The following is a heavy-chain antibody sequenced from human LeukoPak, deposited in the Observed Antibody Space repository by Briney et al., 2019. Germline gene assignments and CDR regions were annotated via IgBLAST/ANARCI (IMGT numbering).Heavy chain of an antibody. J-gene: IGHJ3*02. CDR3: AKGLLFTIIVVVNADAFDI. D-gene: IGHD3-22*01. Sequence: ASVKVSCKASGFTFTSSAVQWVRQARGQRLEWIGWIVVGSGNTNYAQKFQERVTITRDMSTRTAYMEVSSLRAEDTAVYYCAKGLLFTIIVVVNADAFDIWGQGTMVTVSS. CDR1: GFTFTSSA. V-gene: IGHV1-58*01. CDR2: IVVGSGNT.